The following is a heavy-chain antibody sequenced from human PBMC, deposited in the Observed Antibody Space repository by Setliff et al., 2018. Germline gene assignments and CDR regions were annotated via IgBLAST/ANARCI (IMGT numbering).Heavy chain of an antibody. CDR1: GFTFSSYG. D-gene: IGHD2-15*01. Sequence: GGSLRLSCEASGFTFSSYGMHWVRQAPGKGLEWVAFIRYDGSNKYYADSVKGRFTISRDNSKNTLYLQMNSLRAEDTAVYYCAKDTGAAKYGMDVWGQGTTVTVSS. V-gene: IGHV3-30*02. J-gene: IGHJ6*02. CDR3: AKDTGAAKYGMDV. CDR2: IRYDGSNK.